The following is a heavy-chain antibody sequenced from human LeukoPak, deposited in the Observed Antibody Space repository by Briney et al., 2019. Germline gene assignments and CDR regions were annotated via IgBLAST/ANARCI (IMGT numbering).Heavy chain of an antibody. Sequence: SETLSLTCTVSGGSISSYSWSWIRQPAGKGLEWVGRIYTSGSTNYNPSLKSRVTMSVDTSKNQFSLKLSSVTAADTAVYYCARSRIVGATKGYYYYMDVWGKGTTVTISS. CDR3: ARSRIVGATKGYYYYMDV. CDR2: IYTSGST. J-gene: IGHJ6*03. V-gene: IGHV4-4*07. CDR1: GGSISSYS. D-gene: IGHD1-26*01.